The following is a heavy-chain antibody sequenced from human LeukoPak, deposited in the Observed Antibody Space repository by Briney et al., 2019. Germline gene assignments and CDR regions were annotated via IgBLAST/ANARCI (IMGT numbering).Heavy chain of an antibody. CDR2: ISYDGSNK. CDR3: ASPLFNDFWSGYYTDY. CDR1: GFTFSSYG. V-gene: IGHV3-30*03. D-gene: IGHD3-3*01. J-gene: IGHJ4*02. Sequence: GGSLRLSCAASGFTFSSYGMHWVRQAPGKGLEWVAVISYDGSNKYYADSVKGRFTISRDNSKNTLYLQMNSLRAEDTAVYYCASPLFNDFWSGYYTDYWGQGTLVTVSS.